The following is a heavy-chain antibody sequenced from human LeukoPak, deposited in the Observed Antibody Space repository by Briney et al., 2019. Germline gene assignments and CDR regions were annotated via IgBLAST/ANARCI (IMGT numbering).Heavy chain of an antibody. CDR3: ARDAMSRTADY. CDR1: GFTFSSYW. Sequence: GGSMRHSCAASGFTFSSYWMSWVRQTPGKGLEWVGNIKQDGSETYFVDSVKGRFTISRDNAKNSLYLQMNSLRAEDTAVYYCARDAMSRTADYWGQGTLVTVSS. D-gene: IGHD2-2*01. J-gene: IGHJ4*02. V-gene: IGHV3-7*01. CDR2: IKQDGSET.